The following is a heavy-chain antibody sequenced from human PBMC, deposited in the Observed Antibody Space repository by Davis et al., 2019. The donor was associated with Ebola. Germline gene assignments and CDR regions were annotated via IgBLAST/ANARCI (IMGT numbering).Heavy chain of an antibody. D-gene: IGHD6-19*01. Sequence: AASVKVSCKASGYTFTSYYMHWVRQAPGQGLEWMGIINPSGGSTSYAQKFQGRVTMTRDTSMSTVYMELSSLRSEDTAVYYCARVLAVAYYGMDVWGQGTTVTVSS. CDR2: INPSGGST. V-gene: IGHV1-46*01. J-gene: IGHJ6*02. CDR1: GYTFTSYY. CDR3: ARVLAVAYYGMDV.